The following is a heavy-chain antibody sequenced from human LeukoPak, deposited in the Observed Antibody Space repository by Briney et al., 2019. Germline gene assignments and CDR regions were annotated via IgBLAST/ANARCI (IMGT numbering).Heavy chain of an antibody. Sequence: GGSLGLSCEASGFTFNHYWMSWVRQAPGKGLEWVANIKEDGSETYYVDSVEGRFTISRDNANNALYLQMNDLRAEDTAVYYCARDRPSDQFLFYQTFDCWGQGTLVAVSS. CDR3: ARDRPSDQFLFYQTFDC. J-gene: IGHJ4*02. V-gene: IGHV3-7*01. CDR1: GFTFNHYW. D-gene: IGHD2/OR15-2a*01. CDR2: IKEDGSET.